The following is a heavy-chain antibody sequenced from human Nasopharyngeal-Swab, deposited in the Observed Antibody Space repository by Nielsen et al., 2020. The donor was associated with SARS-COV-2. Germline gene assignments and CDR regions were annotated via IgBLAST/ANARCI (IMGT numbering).Heavy chain of an antibody. CDR2: IYHTGVT. V-gene: IGHV4-4*02. CDR1: DSISSSGW. J-gene: IGHJ4*02. CDR3: ATLPVSPYYFEN. Sequence: SETLSLTCDVLDSISSSGWWGWVRQPPGKGLEGIGEIYHTGVTNYNPSLKSRLSISADRSKNQFSLKLPSVTAADTAVYYCATLPVSPYYFENWGQGLLVTVSS.